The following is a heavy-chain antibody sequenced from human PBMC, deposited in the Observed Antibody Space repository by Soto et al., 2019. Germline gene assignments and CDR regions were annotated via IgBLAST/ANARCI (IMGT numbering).Heavy chain of an antibody. CDR1: GFTFSSYA. D-gene: IGHD6-13*01. CDR2: ISYDGSNK. V-gene: IGHV3-30-3*01. Sequence: GGSLRLSCAASGFTFSSYAMHWVRQAPGKGLEWVAVISYDGSNKYYTDSVKGRFTISRDNSKNTLYLQMNSLRAEDTAVYYCARGWGIAAARLYWGQGTLVTVSS. J-gene: IGHJ4*02. CDR3: ARGWGIAAARLY.